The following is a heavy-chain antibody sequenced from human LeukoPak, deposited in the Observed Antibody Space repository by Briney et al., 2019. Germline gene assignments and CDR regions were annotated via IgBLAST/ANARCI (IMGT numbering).Heavy chain of an antibody. D-gene: IGHD2/OR15-2a*01. Sequence: PGGSLRLSCAASGFTFSSYSMNWVRQAPGKGLEWVSSISSSSSYIYYADSVKGRFTISRDNSKNTLYLQMNSLRAEDTAVYYCAKDAGTTYYFDYWGQGTLVTVSS. CDR3: AKDAGTTYYFDY. CDR2: ISSSSSYI. J-gene: IGHJ4*02. CDR1: GFTFSSYS. V-gene: IGHV3-21*01.